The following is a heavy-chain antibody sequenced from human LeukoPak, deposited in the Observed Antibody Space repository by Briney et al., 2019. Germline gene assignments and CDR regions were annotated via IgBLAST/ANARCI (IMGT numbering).Heavy chain of an antibody. CDR3: ARARTDYTFDY. CDR2: INPNSGGT. V-gene: IGHV1-2*06. D-gene: IGHD4-11*01. Sequence: GASVKVSCKASGYTFTGYFMYWVRQAPGQGLEWMGRINPNSGGTNYAQKFQDRVTMTRDTSISTAYMELSRLRSDDTAVYYCARARTDYTFDYWGQGTLVTVSS. J-gene: IGHJ4*02. CDR1: GYTFTGYF.